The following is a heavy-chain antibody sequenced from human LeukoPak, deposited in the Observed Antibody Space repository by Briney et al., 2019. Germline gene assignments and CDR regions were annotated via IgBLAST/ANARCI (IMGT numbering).Heavy chain of an antibody. CDR3: ARASPGYSSSWYGSYYYYMDV. Sequence: PGGSLRLSCAASGFTFSSYSMNWVRQAPGKGLEWVSSISSSSSYIYYADSVKGRFTISRDNAKNSLYLQMNSLRAEDTAVYYCARASPGYSSSWYGSYYYYMDVWGKGTTVTGSS. CDR1: GFTFSSYS. V-gene: IGHV3-21*01. D-gene: IGHD6-13*01. J-gene: IGHJ6*03. CDR2: ISSSSSYI.